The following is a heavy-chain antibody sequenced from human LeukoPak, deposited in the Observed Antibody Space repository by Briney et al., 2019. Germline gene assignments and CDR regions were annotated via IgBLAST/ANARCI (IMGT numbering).Heavy chain of an antibody. D-gene: IGHD4-17*01. Sequence: SGKVCCKAAVGTVSSYAITCVRQAPGQGLGWRGGIIPILGIATYAQQFQGRVTITADKSTSTAYMELSSLRSEDTAVYYCARDGRIDYGDYGYYGMDVWGQGTTVTVSS. V-gene: IGHV1-69*10. CDR2: IIPILGIA. CDR1: VGTVSSYA. J-gene: IGHJ6*02. CDR3: ARDGRIDYGDYGYYGMDV.